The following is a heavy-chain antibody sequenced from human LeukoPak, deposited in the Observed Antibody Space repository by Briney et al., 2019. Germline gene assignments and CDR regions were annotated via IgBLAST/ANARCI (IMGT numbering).Heavy chain of an antibody. Sequence: ASVKVSCKASGGTFSSYAISWVRQAPGQGLEWMGGIIPIFGTANYAQKFQGRVTITADKSTSTAYMELSSLRSEDTAVYYCARDFRGVGGSYRSWFDPWGQGTLVTVSS. J-gene: IGHJ5*02. D-gene: IGHD1-26*01. CDR1: GGTFSSYA. V-gene: IGHV1-69*06. CDR3: ARDFRGVGGSYRSWFDP. CDR2: IIPIFGTA.